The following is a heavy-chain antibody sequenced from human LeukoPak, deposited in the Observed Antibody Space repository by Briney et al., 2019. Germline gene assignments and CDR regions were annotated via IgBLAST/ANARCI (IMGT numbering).Heavy chain of an antibody. D-gene: IGHD4-17*01. CDR1: GYTFTSYD. Sequence: GASVKVSCKASGYTFTSYDINWVRLATGQGPEWMGWMSPYSGKTDYAQKFQGRVTITRNTSISTAYMELSSLRSEDTAVYYCARAIYDYGDYYFDYWGQGTLVTVSS. CDR2: MSPYSGKT. CDR3: ARAIYDYGDYYFDY. J-gene: IGHJ4*02. V-gene: IGHV1-8*01.